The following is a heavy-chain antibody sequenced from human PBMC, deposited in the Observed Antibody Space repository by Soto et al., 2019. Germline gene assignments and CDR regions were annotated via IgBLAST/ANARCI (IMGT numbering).Heavy chain of an antibody. V-gene: IGHV3-23*01. CDR2: ISGSGGST. D-gene: IGHD3-10*01. CDR1: GFTFSSYA. CDR3: AKDQLLWFGELFSIDY. J-gene: IGHJ4*02. Sequence: PGGSLRLSCAASGFTFSSYAMSWVRQAPGKGLEWVSAISGSGGSTYYADSVKGRFTISRDNSKNTLYLQMNSLRAEDTAVYYCAKDQLLWFGELFSIDYWGQGTLVTVSS.